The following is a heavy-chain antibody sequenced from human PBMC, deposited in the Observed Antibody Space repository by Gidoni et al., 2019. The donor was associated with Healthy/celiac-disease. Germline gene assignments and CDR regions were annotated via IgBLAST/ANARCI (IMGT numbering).Heavy chain of an antibody. CDR3: ARALTLTTLGCYYGMDV. CDR1: GGSISGAEYY. Sequence: QVQLQASGPGLVKPSQTLSLTCTVSGGSISGAEYYWSWIRQPPGKGLEWSGYIYSSGSTYYNPSLKSRVTISVDTSKNQFSLKLSTVTAADTAVYYCARALTLTTLGCYYGMDVWGQGTTVTVSS. V-gene: IGHV4-30-4*01. J-gene: IGHJ6*02. CDR2: IYSSGST. D-gene: IGHD2-21*02.